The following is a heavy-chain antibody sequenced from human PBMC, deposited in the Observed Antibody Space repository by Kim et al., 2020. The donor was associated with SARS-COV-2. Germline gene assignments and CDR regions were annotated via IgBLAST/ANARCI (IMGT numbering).Heavy chain of an antibody. V-gene: IGHV3-33*01. J-gene: IGHJ4*02. CDR2: K. D-gene: IGHD6-13*01. Sequence: KYYADSVKSRFTISRDNSKNALYLQMDSLGDEDPAVYYCAREAIAAAYIDYWGQGTLVTVSS. CDR3: AREAIAAAYIDY.